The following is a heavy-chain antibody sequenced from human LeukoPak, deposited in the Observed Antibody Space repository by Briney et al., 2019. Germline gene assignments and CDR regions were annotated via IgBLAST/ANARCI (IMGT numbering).Heavy chain of an antibody. CDR3: ARDSYVYYMDV. Sequence: GGSLRLSCAASGFTVSRNYMSWVRQAPGKGLEWVSVIYSGGRTYYADSVKGRFTISRDNAKNSLYLQMNSLRAEDTAVYYCARDSYVYYMDVWGKGTTVTISS. D-gene: IGHD1-26*01. V-gene: IGHV3-66*01. CDR1: GFTVSRNY. J-gene: IGHJ6*03. CDR2: IYSGGRT.